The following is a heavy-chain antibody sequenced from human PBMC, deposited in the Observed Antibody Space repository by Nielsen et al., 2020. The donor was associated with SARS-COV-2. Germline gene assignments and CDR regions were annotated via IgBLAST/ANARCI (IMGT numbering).Heavy chain of an antibody. V-gene: IGHV1-18*01. CDR3: ARDVPYYYYMDV. CDR1: GYTFTSYA. D-gene: IGHD6-6*01. Sequence: ASVKVSCKASGYTFTSYAMHWVRQAPGQRLEWMGWISAYNGNTNYAQKLQGRVTMTTDTSTSTAYMELRSLRSDDTAVYYCARDVPYYYYMDVWGKGTTVTVSS. J-gene: IGHJ6*03. CDR2: ISAYNGNT.